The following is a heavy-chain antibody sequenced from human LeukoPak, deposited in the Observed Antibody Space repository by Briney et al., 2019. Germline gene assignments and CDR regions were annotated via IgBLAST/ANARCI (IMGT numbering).Heavy chain of an antibody. Sequence: GGSLRLSCAASEFSVGSNYMTWVRQAPGKGLEWVSLIYSGGSTYYADSVKGRFTISRDNSKNTLYLQMNSLRAEDTAVYYCAKDRYSGSYSGYYYMDVWGKGTTVTVSS. D-gene: IGHD1-26*01. V-gene: IGHV3-66*01. CDR2: IYSGGST. J-gene: IGHJ6*03. CDR3: AKDRYSGSYSGYYYMDV. CDR1: EFSVGSNY.